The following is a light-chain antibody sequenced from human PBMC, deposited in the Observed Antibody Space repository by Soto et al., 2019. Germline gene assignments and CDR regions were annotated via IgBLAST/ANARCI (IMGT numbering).Light chain of an antibody. J-gene: IGLJ1*01. V-gene: IGLV1-47*01. CDR1: SSNIGSNY. CDR3: AAWDDSLSGSYG. Sequence: QSVLTQPPSASGTPGQRVTISCSGSSSNIGSNYVYWYQQLPGTAPKLLIYRNNQRPSGVPDRFSGSKSGTSASLAISGLRSEDEADYYCAAWDDSLSGSYGFGTGTNVTVL. CDR2: RNN.